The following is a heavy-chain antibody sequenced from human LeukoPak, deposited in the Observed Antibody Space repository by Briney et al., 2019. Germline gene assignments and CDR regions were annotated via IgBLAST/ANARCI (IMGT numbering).Heavy chain of an antibody. Sequence: GGSLRLSCAASGFTFSNYAIHWVRQAPGKGLEWVAVISFDVSNKYYADSVKGRFTISGDNSKNTLYLQMNSLRGEDTALYYCARGYCTTTSCYIDYWGQGTLVTVSS. V-gene: IGHV3-30*04. D-gene: IGHD2-2*02. CDR3: ARGYCTTTSCYIDY. CDR2: ISFDVSNK. J-gene: IGHJ4*02. CDR1: GFTFSNYA.